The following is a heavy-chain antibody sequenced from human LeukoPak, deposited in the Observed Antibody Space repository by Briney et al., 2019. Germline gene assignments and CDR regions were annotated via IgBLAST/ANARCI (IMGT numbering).Heavy chain of an antibody. CDR3: ATGEMARIQY. D-gene: IGHD5-24*01. CDR1: GGSISSSSWS. Sequence: SETLSLTCTVSGGSISSSSWSWGWIRQPPGKGLEWIGSIYDSGSTFYNPSLKSRVTISADTSKNQFSLKLSSVAAADTAVYYCATGEMARIQYWGQGTLVTVSS. J-gene: IGHJ4*02. V-gene: IGHV4-39*01. CDR2: IYDSGST.